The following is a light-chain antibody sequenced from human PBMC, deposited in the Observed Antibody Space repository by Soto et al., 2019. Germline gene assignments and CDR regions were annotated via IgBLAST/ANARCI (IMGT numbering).Light chain of an antibody. CDR3: CSYAGSRTLRYV. CDR2: EVS. Sequence: TSSDVGSYNLVSWYQQHPGKAPKLMIYEVSKRPSGVSNRFSGSKSGNTASLTISGLQVEDESDYYCCSYAGSRTLRYVFGTGIKVTVL. V-gene: IGLV2-23*02. J-gene: IGLJ1*01. CDR1: SSDVGSYNL.